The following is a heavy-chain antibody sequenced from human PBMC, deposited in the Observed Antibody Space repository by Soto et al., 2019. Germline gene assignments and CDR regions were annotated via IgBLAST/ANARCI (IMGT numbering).Heavy chain of an antibody. Sequence: QVQLQESGPGLVKPSETLSLTCTVSGGSISSYYWSWIRQPPGKGLEGFGYIYYSGSTNYNPSLRGPVTIAVDTSKNPLSLRLSSVTAADTAVYYCARAAWYYVSGPNFDYWGQGTLVTVSS. CDR3: ARAAWYYVSGPNFDY. J-gene: IGHJ4*02. D-gene: IGHD3-10*01. V-gene: IGHV4-59*01. CDR1: GGSISSYY. CDR2: IYYSGST.